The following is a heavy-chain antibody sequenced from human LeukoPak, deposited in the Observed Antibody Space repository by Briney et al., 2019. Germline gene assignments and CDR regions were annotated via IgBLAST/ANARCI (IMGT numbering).Heavy chain of an antibody. CDR3: ARVYSSGWLFDY. CDR2: INPSGGST. Sequence: ASVTVSCKASGYTFTRYYMEWVRQAPGQGLEWMGRINPSGGSTSYAQKFQGRVTMTRDTSTSTVYMELSSLRSEDTAVYYCARVYSSGWLFDYWGQGTLVTVSS. CDR1: GYTFTRYY. J-gene: IGHJ4*02. V-gene: IGHV1-46*01. D-gene: IGHD6-19*01.